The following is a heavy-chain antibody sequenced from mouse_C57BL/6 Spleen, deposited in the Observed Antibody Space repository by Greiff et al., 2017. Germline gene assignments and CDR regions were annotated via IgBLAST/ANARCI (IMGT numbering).Heavy chain of an antibody. CDR1: GYTFTSYW. V-gene: IGHV1-55*01. J-gene: IGHJ3*01. CDR2: IYPGSGST. Sequence: VKLQQPGAELVKPGASVKMSCKASGYTFTSYWITWVKQRPGQGLAWIGDIYPGSGSTNYNEKFKSKATLTVDTASSTAYMQLSSLTSEDSAVYYCERVGYYGSSPWFAYWGQGTKITGSA. D-gene: IGHD1-1*01. CDR3: ERVGYYGSSPWFAY.